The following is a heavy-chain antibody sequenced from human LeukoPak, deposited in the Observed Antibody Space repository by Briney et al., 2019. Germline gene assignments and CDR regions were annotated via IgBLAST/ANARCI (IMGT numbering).Heavy chain of an antibody. V-gene: IGHV4-34*01. J-gene: IGHJ6*02. CDR2: INHSGST. CDR1: GGSFSGYY. CDR3: ASSSGGIAAAGYYYYGMDV. Sequence: SETLSLTCDVYGGSFSGYYWSWIRQPPGKGLEWIGEINHSGSTNYNPSLKSRVTISVDTSKNQFSLKLSSVTAADTAVYYCASSSGGIAAAGYYYYGMDVWGQGTTVTVSS. D-gene: IGHD6-13*01.